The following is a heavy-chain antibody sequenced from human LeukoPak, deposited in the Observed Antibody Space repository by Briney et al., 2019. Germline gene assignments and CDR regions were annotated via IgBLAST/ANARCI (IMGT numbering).Heavy chain of an antibody. D-gene: IGHD6-25*01. CDR1: GFTVSDNY. CDR2: IYSGGST. V-gene: IGHV3-53*04. J-gene: IGHJ4*02. Sequence: GGSLRLSCAASGFTVSDNYMTWVRQAPGKGLEWVSGIYSGGSTYYADSVKGRFTISRHNSNNTLYLQMNSLRAEDTAVYYCARGGYSSGWYFDYWGQGTLVTVSS. CDR3: ARGGYSSGWYFDY.